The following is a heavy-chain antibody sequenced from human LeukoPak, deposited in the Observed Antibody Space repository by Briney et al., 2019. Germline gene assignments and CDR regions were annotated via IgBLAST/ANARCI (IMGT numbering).Heavy chain of an antibody. CDR2: IYHSGST. D-gene: IGHD4-17*01. CDR1: GGSLSSGGFS. J-gene: IGHJ4*02. CDR3: ARGGSYGDYVFDY. V-gene: IGHV4-30-2*01. Sequence: PSQTPSLTRAVSGGSLSSGGFSPGWVPQPPRKGPGWIGYIYHSGSTYYNPSLKSRVTISVDRSKNQFSLKLSSVTAADTAVYYCARGGSYGDYVFDYWGQGTLVTVSS.